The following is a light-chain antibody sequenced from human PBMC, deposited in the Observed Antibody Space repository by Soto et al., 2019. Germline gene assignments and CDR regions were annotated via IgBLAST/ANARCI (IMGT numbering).Light chain of an antibody. CDR3: QSYDSSLSGSEV. J-gene: IGLJ1*01. Sequence: QSVLTQPPSVSGAPGQRVTISCTGSSSNIGAGYDVHWYQQLPGTAPKLLIYGNSNRPSGVPDRFSGSKSGTSASLAITGLQVEDEADYYCQSYDSSLSGSEVFGTGTKLTVL. CDR1: SSNIGAGYD. V-gene: IGLV1-40*01. CDR2: GNS.